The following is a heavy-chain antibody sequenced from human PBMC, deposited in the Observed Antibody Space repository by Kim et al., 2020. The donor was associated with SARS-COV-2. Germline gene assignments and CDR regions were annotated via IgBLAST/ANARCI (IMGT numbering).Heavy chain of an antibody. D-gene: IGHD3-10*01. CDR2: INAGNGNT. CDR3: ARGKDVGLLWFGELLRWFDP. CDR1: GYTFTSYA. V-gene: IGHV1-3*01. J-gene: IGHJ5*02. Sequence: ASVKVSCKASGYTFTSYAMHWVRQAPGQRLEWMGWINAGNGNTKYSQKFQGRVTITRDTSASTAYMELSSLRSEDTAVYYCARGKDVGLLWFGELLRWFDPWGQGTLVTVSS.